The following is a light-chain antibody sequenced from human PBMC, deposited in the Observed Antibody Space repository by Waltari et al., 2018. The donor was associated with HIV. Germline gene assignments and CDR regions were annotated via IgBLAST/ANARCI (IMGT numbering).Light chain of an antibody. CDR3: QQYGSSPVS. Sequence: EIVLTQSPGTLSLSPGERATLSCRASQSVSSSYLAWYQQKPGQAPRLLSYGASSRATGIPDRFSGSGSGTDFTLTISRLEPEDFAVYYCQQYGSSPVSFGQGTKLEIK. V-gene: IGKV3-20*01. CDR1: QSVSSSY. CDR2: GAS. J-gene: IGKJ2*03.